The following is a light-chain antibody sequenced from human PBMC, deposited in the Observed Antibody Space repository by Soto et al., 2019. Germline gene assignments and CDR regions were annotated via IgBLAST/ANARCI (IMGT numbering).Light chain of an antibody. CDR3: QQYNSYPWT. V-gene: IGKV1-5*03. CDR2: KAS. CDR1: QSISSW. J-gene: IGKJ1*01. Sequence: DSQMTQSPSTLSASVGDRVTITCRASQSISSWLAWYQQQPGKAPKLLIYKASSLESGVPSRFSGSGSGTEFTLPINSLQPDDFATYYCQQYNSYPWTFGQGTKVEIK.